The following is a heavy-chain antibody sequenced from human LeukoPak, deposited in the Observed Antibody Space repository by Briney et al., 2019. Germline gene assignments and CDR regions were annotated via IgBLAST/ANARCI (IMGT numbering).Heavy chain of an antibody. V-gene: IGHV1-46*01. CDR1: GYTFTSYY. J-gene: IGHJ5*02. CDR3: ARVAYCGGDCYSGSNWFDP. Sequence: ASVKVSCKASGYTFTSYYMHWVRQAPGQGLEWVGIINPSGGSTSYAQKFQGRVTMTRDMSTSTVYMELSSLRSEDTAVYYCARVAYCGGDCYSGSNWFDPWGQGTLVTVSS. D-gene: IGHD2-21*02. CDR2: INPSGGST.